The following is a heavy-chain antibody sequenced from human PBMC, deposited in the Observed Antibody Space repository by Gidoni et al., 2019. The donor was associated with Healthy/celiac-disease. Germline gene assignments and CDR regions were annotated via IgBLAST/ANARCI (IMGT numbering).Heavy chain of an antibody. Sequence: QVQLQQWGAGLLKPSETLSLTCAVYGGSFSGYYWSWIRQPPGKVLEWIGEINHSGSTNYNPSLKSRVTISVDTSKNQFSLKLSSVTAADTAVYYCARVYYYGSGSYYKVPMDVWGQGTTVTVSS. V-gene: IGHV4-34*01. D-gene: IGHD3-10*01. CDR1: GGSFSGYY. J-gene: IGHJ6*02. CDR3: ARVYYYGSGSYYKVPMDV. CDR2: INHSGST.